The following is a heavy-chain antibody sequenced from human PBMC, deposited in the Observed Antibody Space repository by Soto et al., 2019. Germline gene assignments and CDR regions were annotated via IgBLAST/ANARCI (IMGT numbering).Heavy chain of an antibody. CDR1: GGSISSGGYY. CDR3: ARGQAMANPYYYYYMDV. CDR2: IYYSGST. V-gene: IGHV4-31*03. Sequence: SEILSLTCTVSGGSISSGGYYWSWIRQHPGKGLEWIGYIYYSGSTYYNPSLKSRVTISVDTSKNQFSLKLSSVTAADTAVYYCARGQAMANPYYYYYMDVWGKGTTVTVSS. J-gene: IGHJ6*03.